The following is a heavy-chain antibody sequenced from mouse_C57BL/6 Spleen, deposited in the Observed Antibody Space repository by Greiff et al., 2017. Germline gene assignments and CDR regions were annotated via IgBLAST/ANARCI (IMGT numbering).Heavy chain of an antibody. CDR3: TRWLFYYGSPWFAY. V-gene: IGHV1-15*01. CDR2: IDPETGGT. J-gene: IGHJ3*01. CDR1: GYTFTDYE. Sequence: VQLQQSGAELVRPGASVTLSCTASGYTFTDYEMHWVKQTPVHGLDWIGAIDPETGGTAYNQKFKGKAILTADKSSSTAYKELRSLTSEDSAVYYCTRWLFYYGSPWFAYWGQGTLVTVSA. D-gene: IGHD1-1*01.